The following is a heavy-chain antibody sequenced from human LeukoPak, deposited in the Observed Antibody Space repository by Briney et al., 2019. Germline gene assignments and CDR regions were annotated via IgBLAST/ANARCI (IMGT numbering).Heavy chain of an antibody. CDR1: GYTFTSYY. CDR3: ASLIAVAGIFDY. D-gene: IGHD6-19*01. V-gene: IGHV1-46*01. J-gene: IGHJ4*02. CDR2: MNPSGGST. Sequence: ASVKVSCKAFGYTFTSYYMHWVRQAPGQGLEWMGIMNPSGGSTSYAQKFQGRVTMTRDTSISTAYMELSRLRSDDTAVYYCASLIAVAGIFDYWGQGTLVTVSS.